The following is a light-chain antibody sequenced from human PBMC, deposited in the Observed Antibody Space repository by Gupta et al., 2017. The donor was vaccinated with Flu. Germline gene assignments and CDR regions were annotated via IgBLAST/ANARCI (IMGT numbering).Light chain of an antibody. CDR2: EVN. CDR1: SSDVGSPKY. J-gene: IGLJ1*01. CDR3: SSYAGNNNYV. V-gene: IGLV2-8*01. Sequence: QSALTQPPSASGSPGQSATISCTGTSSDVGSPKYVSWYQQHPGKAPKVVIYEVNKRPSGVPGRFSGSKSGNTASLTVSGLQAADEADYYCSSYAGNNNYVFGTGTQVTVL.